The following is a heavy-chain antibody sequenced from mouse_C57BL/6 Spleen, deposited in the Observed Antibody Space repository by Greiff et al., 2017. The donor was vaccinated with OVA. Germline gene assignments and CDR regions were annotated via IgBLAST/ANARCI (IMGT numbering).Heavy chain of an antibody. V-gene: IGHV1-50*01. J-gene: IGHJ2*01. CDR3: ARGTITTVVSYYFDY. CDR2: IDPSDSYT. CDR1: GYTFTSYW. D-gene: IGHD1-1*01. Sequence: VQLQQSGAELVKPGASVKLSCKASGYTFTSYWMQWVKQRPGQGLEWIGEIDPSDSYTNYNQKFKGKATLTVDTSSSTAYMQLSSLTSEDSAVYYCARGTITTVVSYYFDYWGQGTTLTVSS.